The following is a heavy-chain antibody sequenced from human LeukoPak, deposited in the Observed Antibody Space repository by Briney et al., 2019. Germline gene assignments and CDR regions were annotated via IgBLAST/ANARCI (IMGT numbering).Heavy chain of an antibody. CDR2: INTDGSTT. J-gene: IGHJ4*02. V-gene: IGHV3-74*01. CDR3: ARAADYYASGIFY. CDR1: GFTFSNYW. D-gene: IGHD3-10*01. Sequence: GGSLRLSCAASGFTFSNYWMHWVRQAPGKGLVWVSRINTDGSTTTYADSVKGRFTTSRDNAKNTLYLQMNSLRAEDTAVYYCARAADYYASGIFYWGQGTLVTVSS.